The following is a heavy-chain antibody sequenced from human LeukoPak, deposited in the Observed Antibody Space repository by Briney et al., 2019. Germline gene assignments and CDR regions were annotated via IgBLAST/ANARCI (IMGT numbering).Heavy chain of an antibody. V-gene: IGHV4-39*01. CDR3: ARFYTTSQYGSGYMDV. CDR2: MSYSGST. J-gene: IGHJ6*03. Sequence: SETLSLTCTVSGGSNSSSSYYWGWIRQPPGKGLEWIGSMSYSGSTYYNPSLRSRVTIAVDTSKTQFSLKLSSVTAADTAVYYCARFYTTSQYGSGYMDVWGKGTTVTVSS. CDR1: GGSNSSSSYY. D-gene: IGHD3-10*01.